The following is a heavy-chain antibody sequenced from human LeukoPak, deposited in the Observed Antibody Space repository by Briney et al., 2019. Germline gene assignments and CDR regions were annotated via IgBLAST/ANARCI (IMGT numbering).Heavy chain of an antibody. CDR1: GYTFSGYY. V-gene: IGHV1-2*06. Sequence: ASVKVSCKASGYTFSGYYMNWVRQAPGQGLEWMGQINPNNGGTNYAQKFQGRVTMTRDTSISTAYMELSRLTSADTAVYYCARPYSGYEWCDYWGQGTLVTVS. J-gene: IGHJ4*02. D-gene: IGHD5-12*01. CDR2: INPNNGGT. CDR3: ARPYSGYEWCDY.